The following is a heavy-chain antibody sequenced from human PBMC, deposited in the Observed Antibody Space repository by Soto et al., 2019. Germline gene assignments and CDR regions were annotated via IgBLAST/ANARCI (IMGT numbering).Heavy chain of an antibody. D-gene: IGHD1-26*01. CDR3: AKTRESGIYFYFDS. J-gene: IGHJ4*02. V-gene: IGHV3-23*01. CDR1: GFTFNNHA. Sequence: VQLLESGGCLVQPGGSLRLSCTASGFTFNNHAMNWVRLAPGKGLEWVSGISGSGATTYYAESVKGRFTISRDNSKNTLYLQMNSLRAEDTALYYCAKTRESGIYFYFDSWGQGALVTVSS. CDR2: ISGSGATT.